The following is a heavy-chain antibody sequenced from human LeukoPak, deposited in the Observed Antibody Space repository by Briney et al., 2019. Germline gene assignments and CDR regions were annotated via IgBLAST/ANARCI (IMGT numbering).Heavy chain of an antibody. CDR1: GFTVSSNY. CDR3: AKVSAEYSSSSDYMDV. D-gene: IGHD6-6*01. Sequence: PGGSLRLSCAASGFTVSSNYMSWVRQAPGKGLEWVSAISGSGGSTYYADSVKGRFTISRDNSKNTLYLQMNSQRAEDTAVYYCAKVSAEYSSSSDYMDVWGKGTTVTVSS. J-gene: IGHJ6*03. V-gene: IGHV3-23*01. CDR2: ISGSGGST.